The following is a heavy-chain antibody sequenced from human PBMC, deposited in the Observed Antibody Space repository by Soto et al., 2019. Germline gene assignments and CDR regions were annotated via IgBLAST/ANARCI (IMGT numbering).Heavy chain of an antibody. J-gene: IGHJ3*02. CDR3: AKDQGLYAFDI. CDR1: GFTFSSYG. V-gene: IGHV3-30*18. Sequence: HPGGSLRLSCAASGFTFSSYGMHWVRQAPGKGLEWVAVISYDGSNKYYADSVKGRFTISRDNSKNTLYLQMNSLRAEDTAVYYCAKDQGLYAFDIWGQGTMVTVSS. CDR2: ISYDGSNK.